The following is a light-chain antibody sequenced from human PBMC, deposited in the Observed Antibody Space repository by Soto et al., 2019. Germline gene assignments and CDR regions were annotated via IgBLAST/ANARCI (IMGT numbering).Light chain of an antibody. CDR2: GAS. V-gene: IGKV3D-15*01. J-gene: IGKJ4*01. CDR1: QSVSSN. CDR3: QQYHHLTRT. Sequence: EIVMTQSPATLSVSPGERATLSCRASQSVSSNLAWYQQKPGQAPRLLIYGASSRATGIPDRFSGSGSGTEFTLTITSPQSEDFAVYYCQQYHHLTRTFGGGTKV.